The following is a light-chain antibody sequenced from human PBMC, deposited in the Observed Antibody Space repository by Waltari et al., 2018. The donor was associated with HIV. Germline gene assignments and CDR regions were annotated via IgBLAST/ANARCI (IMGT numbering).Light chain of an antibody. CDR1: DLAKKF. Sequence: SYGLTPPSSVSVSPGQTARITCSGEDLAKKFARWYQQQPGQAPVLVISKGTELPSGSPSRFSGSSSGTTVTFTISGVQVEDEAYYYWYSATDNNLLFGGGTKLTVL. J-gene: IGLJ2*01. V-gene: IGLV3-27*01. CDR3: YSATDNNLL. CDR2: KGT.